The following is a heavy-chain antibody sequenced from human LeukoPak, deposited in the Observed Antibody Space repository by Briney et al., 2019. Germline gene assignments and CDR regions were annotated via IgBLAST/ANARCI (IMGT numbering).Heavy chain of an antibody. Sequence: SETLSLTCTVSGVSISSGGYYWSWIRQPPGKGLEWIGEINHSGSTNYNPSLKSRVTISVDTSKNQFSLKLSSVTAADTAVYYCARGSRWLQYVDYWGQGTLVTVSS. V-gene: IGHV4-39*07. D-gene: IGHD5-24*01. J-gene: IGHJ4*02. CDR1: GVSISSGGYY. CDR2: INHSGST. CDR3: ARGSRWLQYVDY.